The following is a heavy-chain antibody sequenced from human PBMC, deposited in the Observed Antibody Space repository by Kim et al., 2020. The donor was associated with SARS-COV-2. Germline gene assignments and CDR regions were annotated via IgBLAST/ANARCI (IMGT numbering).Heavy chain of an antibody. CDR3: ARGDIVVVVAAPQGAFDI. D-gene: IGHD2-15*01. J-gene: IGHJ3*02. Sequence: KGRFTISRDNSKNTLYLQMNSLRAEDTAVYYCARGDIVVVVAAPQGAFDIWGQGTMVTVSS. V-gene: IGHV3-30*01.